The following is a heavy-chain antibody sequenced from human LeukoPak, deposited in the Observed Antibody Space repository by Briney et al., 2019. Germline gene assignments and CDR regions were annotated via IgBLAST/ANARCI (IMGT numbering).Heavy chain of an antibody. D-gene: IGHD6-6*01. CDR1: GGSISSYY. CDR3: ARDAYSSSSVYYYYYMDV. J-gene: IGHJ6*03. Sequence: SSETLSLTCTVSGGSISSYYWSWIRQPPGKGLEWIGYIYCSGSTNYNPSLKSRVTISVDTSKNQFSLKLSSVTAADTAVYSCARDAYSSSSVYYYYYMDVWGKGTTVTVSS. V-gene: IGHV4-59*01. CDR2: IYCSGST.